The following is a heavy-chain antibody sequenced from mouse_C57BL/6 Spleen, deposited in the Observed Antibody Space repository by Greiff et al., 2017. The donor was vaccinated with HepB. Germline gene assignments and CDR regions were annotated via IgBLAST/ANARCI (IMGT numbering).Heavy chain of an antibody. CDR1: GYTFTSYW. Sequence: QVQLQQPGAELVRPGSSVKLSCKASGYTFTSYWMHWVKQRPIQGLEWIGNIDPSDSETHYNQKFKDKATLTVDKSSSTAYMQLSSLTSEDSAVCYCARFGDYYAMDYWGQGTSVTVSS. CDR2: IDPSDSET. V-gene: IGHV1-52*01. D-gene: IGHD3-1*01. CDR3: ARFGDYYAMDY. J-gene: IGHJ4*01.